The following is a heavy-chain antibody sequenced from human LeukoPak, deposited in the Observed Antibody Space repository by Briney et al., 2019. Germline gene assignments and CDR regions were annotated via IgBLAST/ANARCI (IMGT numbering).Heavy chain of an antibody. CDR2: ISSSSSYI. CDR3: ARGVGATPPDAFDI. CDR1: GFTFSSYS. J-gene: IGHJ3*02. D-gene: IGHD3-10*01. Sequence: GSLRLSCAASGFTFSSYSMNWFRQAPGKGLQWVSSISSSSSYIYYADSVKGRFTISRDNAKNSLYLQMNSLRGEDTAVYYSARGVGATPPDAFDIWGQGTMVTVSP. V-gene: IGHV3-21*01.